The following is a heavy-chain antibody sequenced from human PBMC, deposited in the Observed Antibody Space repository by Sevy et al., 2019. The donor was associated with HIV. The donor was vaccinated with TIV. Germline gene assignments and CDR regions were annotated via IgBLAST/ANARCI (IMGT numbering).Heavy chain of an antibody. CDR2: IKKDGSQK. V-gene: IGHV3-7*03. D-gene: IGHD3-16*01. Sequence: GGSLRLSCTDSGLTFSNYWMHWVRQAPGKGLEWVASIKKDGSQKDYVDSVKGRFIISRDNVKSSVYLQMNSLRDEDAAVYYCFGGTNWGQGTLVTVSS. CDR3: FGGTN. J-gene: IGHJ4*02. CDR1: GLTFSNYW.